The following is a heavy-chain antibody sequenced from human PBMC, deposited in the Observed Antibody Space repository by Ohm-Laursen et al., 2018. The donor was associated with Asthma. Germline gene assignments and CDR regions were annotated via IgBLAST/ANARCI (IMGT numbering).Heavy chain of an antibody. Sequence: GSLRLSCAASGFTFSSYWMHWVRQAPGKGLVWVSRINSDGSSTSYADSVKGRFTISRDNAKNTLYLQMNSLRAEDTAVYYCATIAVAGEFDYWGQGTLVTVSS. CDR2: INSDGSST. V-gene: IGHV3-74*01. CDR1: GFTFSSYW. J-gene: IGHJ4*02. D-gene: IGHD6-19*01. CDR3: ATIAVAGEFDY.